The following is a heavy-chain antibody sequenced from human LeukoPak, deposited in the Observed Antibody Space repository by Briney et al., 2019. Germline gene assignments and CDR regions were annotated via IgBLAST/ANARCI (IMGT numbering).Heavy chain of an antibody. Sequence: TGGSLRLSCAASGFTFSSYSMNWVRQAPGKGLEWVSSISSSSSSYIYYADSVKGRFTISRDNAKNSLYLQMNSLRAEDTAVYYCARDGGEGYFDYWGKGTLATVSS. CDR1: GFTFSSYS. CDR2: ISSSSSSYI. V-gene: IGHV3-21*01. D-gene: IGHD3-16*01. J-gene: IGHJ4*02. CDR3: ARDGGEGYFDY.